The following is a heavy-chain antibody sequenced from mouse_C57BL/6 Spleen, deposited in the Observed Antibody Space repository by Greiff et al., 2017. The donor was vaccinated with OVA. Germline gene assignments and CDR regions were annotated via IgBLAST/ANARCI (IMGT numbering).Heavy chain of an antibody. V-gene: IGHV2-9*01. J-gene: IGHJ4*01. Sequence: VQLVESGPGLVAPSQSLSLTCTVSGFSLTSYGVDWVRQPPGKGLAWLGVIWGGGSTNYNSALMSRLSISKDNSKSQVFLKMNSLHTDDTAMYYCAKGTTGGYYAMDYWGQGTSVTVSS. CDR2: IWGGGST. CDR1: GFSLTSYG. CDR3: AKGTTGGYYAMDY. D-gene: IGHD2-12*01.